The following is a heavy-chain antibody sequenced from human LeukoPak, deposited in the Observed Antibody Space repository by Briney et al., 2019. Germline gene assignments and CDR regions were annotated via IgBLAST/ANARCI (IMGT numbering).Heavy chain of an antibody. Sequence: SETLSLTCTVSGGSISSYYWSWIRQPPGKGLEWIGYIYYSGSTNYNPSLKSRVTISVDTSKNQFSLKLSSVTAADTAVYYCASHIVVVPAAMLYWGQGTLVTVSS. J-gene: IGHJ4*02. CDR2: IYYSGST. V-gene: IGHV4-59*12. D-gene: IGHD2-2*01. CDR3: ASHIVVVPAAMLY. CDR1: GGSISSYY.